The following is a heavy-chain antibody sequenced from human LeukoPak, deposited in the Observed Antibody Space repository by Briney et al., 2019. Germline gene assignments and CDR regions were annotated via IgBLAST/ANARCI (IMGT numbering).Heavy chain of an antibody. D-gene: IGHD3-10*01. Sequence: ASVKVSCKASGYTFTSYDINWVRQATGQGLEWMGWMNPNSGNTGYAQKFQGRVTMTSNTSISTAYMELSSLRSEDTAVYYCARGRLYYYGSGSYYTPSAMSGMDVWGQGTTVTVSS. V-gene: IGHV1-8*01. CDR2: MNPNSGNT. CDR1: GYTFTSYD. J-gene: IGHJ6*02. CDR3: ARGRLYYYGSGSYYTPSAMSGMDV.